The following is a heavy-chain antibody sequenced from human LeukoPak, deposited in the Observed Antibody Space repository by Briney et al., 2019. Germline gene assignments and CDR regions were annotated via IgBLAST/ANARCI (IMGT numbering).Heavy chain of an antibody. CDR1: GFTFSSYA. CDR3: ARVQGSYVWGSYRSYFDY. CDR2: ISGSGGRI. V-gene: IGHV3-23*01. D-gene: IGHD3-16*02. Sequence: GGSLRLSCAASGFTFSSYAMSWVRQAPGKGLEWVSAISGSGGRIYYGASVKGRFTISRDNSKNTLNLQMNSLRAEDTAVYYCARVQGSYVWGSYRSYFDYWGQGTLVTVSS. J-gene: IGHJ4*02.